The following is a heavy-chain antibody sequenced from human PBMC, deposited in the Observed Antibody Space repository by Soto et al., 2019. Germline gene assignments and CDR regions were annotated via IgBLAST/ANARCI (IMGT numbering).Heavy chain of an antibody. CDR3: ASLPATSDFDY. V-gene: IGHV4-59*12. J-gene: IGHJ4*02. CDR1: GGSISSYY. Sequence: SETLSLTCTVSGGSISSYYWSWIRQPPGKGLEWIGYIYYSGSTNYNPSLKSRVTISVDKSKNQFSLKLSSVTAADTAVYYCASLPATSDFDYWGQGTLVTVSS. CDR2: IYYSGST. D-gene: IGHD2-2*01.